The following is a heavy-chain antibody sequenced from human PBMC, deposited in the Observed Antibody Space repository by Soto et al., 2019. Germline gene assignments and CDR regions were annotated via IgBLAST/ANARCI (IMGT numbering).Heavy chain of an antibody. V-gene: IGHV3-66*01. Sequence: EVQLVESGGGLVQPGGSLRLSCAASGFTVSSNYMSWVRQAPGKGLEWVSVIYSGGSTYYADSVKGRFTISRDNSKNTLYLQMNSLRAEDAAVYYCARDISDWYADAFDIWGQETMVTVSS. CDR2: IYSGGST. J-gene: IGHJ3*02. CDR1: GFTVSSNY. D-gene: IGHD6-19*01. CDR3: ARDISDWYADAFDI.